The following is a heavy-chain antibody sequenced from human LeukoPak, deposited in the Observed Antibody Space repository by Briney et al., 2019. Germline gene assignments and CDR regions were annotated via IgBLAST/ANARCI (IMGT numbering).Heavy chain of an antibody. CDR1: GGTFSSYA. V-gene: IGHV1-69*13. J-gene: IGHJ4*02. Sequence: ASVKVSCKASGGTFSSYAISWVRQAPGQGLEWMGGIIPIFGTANYAQKFQGRVTITADESTSTAYMELSSLRSEDTAVYYCARAAALLWFGEAHFDYWGQGTLVTVSS. CDR2: IIPIFGTA. D-gene: IGHD3-10*01. CDR3: ARAAALLWFGEAHFDY.